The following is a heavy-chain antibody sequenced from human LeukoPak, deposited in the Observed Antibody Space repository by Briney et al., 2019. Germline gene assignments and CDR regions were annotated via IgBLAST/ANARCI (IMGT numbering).Heavy chain of an antibody. D-gene: IGHD3-9*01. CDR3: AKDRSVRYFDWLSLQYYYYYYMDV. V-gene: IGHV3-48*03. J-gene: IGHJ6*03. CDR1: GFTFSSYE. CDR2: ISSSGSTI. Sequence: PGGSLRLSCAASGFTFSSYEMNWVRQAPGKGLEWVSYISSSGSTIYYADSVKGRFTISRDNAKNSLYLQMNSLRAEDTAVYYCAKDRSVRYFDWLSLQYYYYYYMDVWGKGTTVTVSS.